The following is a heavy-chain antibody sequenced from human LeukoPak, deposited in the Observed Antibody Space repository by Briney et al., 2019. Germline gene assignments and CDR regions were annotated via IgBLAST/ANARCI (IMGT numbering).Heavy chain of an antibody. CDR2: IIPIFGKA. CDR1: GCTFNNYA. J-gene: IGHJ5*02. CDR3: ARAQLRYFDWLPSFNWFDV. Sequence: SVTVSYKASGCTFNNYAISWVRQAPGQGLEWVGGIIPIFGKANYAQKFQGRVTITPDESTSTAYMELSSLRPEDTAVYYCARAQLRYFDWLPSFNWFDVWGQGTLVTVSS. V-gene: IGHV1-69*13. D-gene: IGHD3-9*01.